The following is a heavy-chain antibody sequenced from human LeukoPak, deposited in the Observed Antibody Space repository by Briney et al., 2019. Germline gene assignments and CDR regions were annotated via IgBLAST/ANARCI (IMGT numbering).Heavy chain of an antibody. CDR3: ARGGLSPRGAFDI. CDR1: GYTFTGYY. CDR2: INPSGGST. J-gene: IGHJ3*02. D-gene: IGHD3-16*01. V-gene: IGHV1-46*01. Sequence: GASVKVSCKATGYTFTGYYMHWVRQAPGQGLEWMGMINPSGGSTTYAQKFQGRVTMTRHMSTSTVYMELSSLRSEDTAVYYCARGGLSPRGAFDIWGQGTMVTVPS.